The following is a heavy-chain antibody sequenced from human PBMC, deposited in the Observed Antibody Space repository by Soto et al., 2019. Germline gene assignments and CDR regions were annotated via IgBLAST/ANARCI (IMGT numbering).Heavy chain of an antibody. Sequence: ASVKVSCKASGYTFTSYGISWVRQAPGQGLEWMGWISAYNGNTNYAQKLQGRVTMTTDTSTSTAYMELRSLRSDDTAAYYCARGGVVRKNVLADFDYWGQGTLVTVSS. CDR2: ISAYNGNT. V-gene: IGHV1-18*01. J-gene: IGHJ4*02. CDR1: GYTFTSYG. CDR3: ARGGVVRKNVLADFDY. D-gene: IGHD3-3*01.